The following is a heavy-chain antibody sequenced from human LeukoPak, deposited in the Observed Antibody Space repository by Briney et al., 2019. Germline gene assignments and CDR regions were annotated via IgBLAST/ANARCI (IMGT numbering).Heavy chain of an antibody. D-gene: IGHD3-22*01. J-gene: IGHJ3*02. Sequence: GASVKVSCKASGGTFSSYAISWVRQAPGQGLEWMGRIIPILGIANYAQKFQGRVTITADKSTSTAYMELSSLRSEDTAVYYCARDQTVDYYDSSAKAFDIWGQGTMVTVSS. CDR2: IIPILGIA. V-gene: IGHV1-69*04. CDR3: ARDQTVDYYDSSAKAFDI. CDR1: GGTFSSYA.